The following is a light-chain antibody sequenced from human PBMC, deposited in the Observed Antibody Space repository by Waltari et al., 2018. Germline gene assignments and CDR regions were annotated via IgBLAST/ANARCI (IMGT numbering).Light chain of an antibody. CDR2: DVT. V-gene: IGLV2-11*01. CDR3: CSYAGSYTWV. J-gene: IGLJ3*02. CDR1: TNDLGSYTS. Sequence: SALTQPRSVSGSPGQSFPISCTGTTNDLGSYTSVSWYQQHPGKAPKLIILDVTKRPSGVPDRLSGSKSGNTASLTISGLRAEDEAEYYCCSYAGSYTWVFGGGTKLTVV.